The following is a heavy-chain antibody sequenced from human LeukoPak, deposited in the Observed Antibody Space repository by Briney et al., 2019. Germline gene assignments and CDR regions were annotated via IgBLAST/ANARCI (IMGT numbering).Heavy chain of an antibody. Sequence: SETLSLTCAVYGGSFSAYYWSRIRQPPGKGLEWIGEINHSGRTNYNASLKSRVTISVDTSKNQFSLKMSYVTAADTAVYYCARSPRYSGYDYGSDYWGRGILVTVSS. J-gene: IGHJ4*02. CDR3: ARSPRYSGYDYGSDY. CDR2: INHSGRT. D-gene: IGHD5-12*01. CDR1: GGSFSAYY. V-gene: IGHV4-34*01.